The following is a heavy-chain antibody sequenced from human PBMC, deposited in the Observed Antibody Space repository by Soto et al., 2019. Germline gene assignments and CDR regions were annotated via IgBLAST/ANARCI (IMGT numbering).Heavy chain of an antibody. CDR1: GDSISSGDYY. J-gene: IGHJ4*02. V-gene: IGHV4-39*07. Sequence: SETLSLTCTVSGDSISSGDYYWSWIRQPPGKGLEWIGEIYHSGSTNYNPSLKSRVTISVDKSKNQFSLKLSSVTAADTAVYYCARDCPPPREWGRGTLVTVSS. CDR3: ARDCPPPRE. CDR2: IYHSGST.